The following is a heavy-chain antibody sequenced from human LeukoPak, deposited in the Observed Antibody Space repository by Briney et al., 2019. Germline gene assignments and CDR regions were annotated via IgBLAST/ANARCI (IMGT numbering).Heavy chain of an antibody. V-gene: IGHV3-74*01. CDR3: ARDFMYSITCAGC. CDR2: IKTDGSST. J-gene: IGHJ4*02. CDR1: GFTFSSYW. Sequence: PGGSLRLSCAASGFTFSSYWMHWVRQVPGKGLMWVSRIKTDGSSTSYADSVKGRFTISRDNAKNTLYLQMNSLRVEDTAVYYCARDFMYSITCAGCWGQGTLVIVSS. D-gene: IGHD6-13*01.